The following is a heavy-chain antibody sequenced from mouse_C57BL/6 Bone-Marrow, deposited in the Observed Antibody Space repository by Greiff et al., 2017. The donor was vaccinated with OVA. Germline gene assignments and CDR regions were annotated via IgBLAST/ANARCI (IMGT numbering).Heavy chain of an antibody. CDR1: GYTFTSYW. CDR3: AREGLRRKDYYAMDY. Sequence: QVQLQQPGAELVKPGASVKMSCKASGYTFTSYWITWVKQRPGQGLEWIGDLYPGSGSTNYNEQFKSKATLTVDTSSSTAYMQRSSLTSEDSAVYYCAREGLRRKDYYAMDYWGQGTSVTVSS. V-gene: IGHV1-55*01. J-gene: IGHJ4*01. D-gene: IGHD2-4*01. CDR2: LYPGSGST.